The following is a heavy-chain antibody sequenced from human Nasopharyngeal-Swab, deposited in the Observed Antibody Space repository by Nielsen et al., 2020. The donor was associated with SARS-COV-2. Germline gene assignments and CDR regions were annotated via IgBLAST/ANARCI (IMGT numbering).Heavy chain of an antibody. D-gene: IGHD3-10*01. CDR3: ASRIRPYYGSGSYSYHYAMDV. J-gene: IGHJ6*02. CDR2: ISAYNGNT. Sequence: ASVKVSCKASGYTFTSYGISWVRQAPGQGLEWMGWISAYNGNTNYAQKLQGRVTMTTDTSTSTAYMELRSLRSDDTAVYYCASRIRPYYGSGSYSYHYAMDVWGQGTTVTVSS. CDR1: GYTFTSYG. V-gene: IGHV1-18*01.